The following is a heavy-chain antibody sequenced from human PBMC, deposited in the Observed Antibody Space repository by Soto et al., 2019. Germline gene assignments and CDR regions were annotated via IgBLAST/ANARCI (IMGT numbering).Heavy chain of an antibody. J-gene: IGHJ4*02. D-gene: IGHD5-18*01. CDR3: AHRPRGYSDHFDY. CDR2: IYWDDDE. CDR1: GFSLTTSGVG. V-gene: IGHV2-5*02. Sequence: QITLKESGPTLVKPTQTLTLTWTFSGFSLTTSGVGVGWIRQPPGKALEWLALIYWDDDEGYSPSLKSRLTIAKDTSTKHVVITMTSRDHCDTATYYCAHRPRGYSDHFDYWAQGTLVTVSS.